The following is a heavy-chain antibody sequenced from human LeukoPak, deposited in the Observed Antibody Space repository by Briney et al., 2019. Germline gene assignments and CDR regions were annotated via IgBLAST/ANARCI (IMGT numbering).Heavy chain of an antibody. J-gene: IGHJ1*01. CDR2: ISYDGSNK. CDR3: ARSPSGRITIFGVVPGVFQH. V-gene: IGHV3-30*03. D-gene: IGHD3-3*01. CDR1: GFTFSSYG. Sequence: PGGSLRLSCAASGFTFSSYGMHWVRQAPGKGLEWVAVISYDGSNKYYADSVKGRFTISRDNSKNTLYLQMNSLRAEDTAVYYCARSPSGRITIFGVVPGVFQHWGQGTLVTVSS.